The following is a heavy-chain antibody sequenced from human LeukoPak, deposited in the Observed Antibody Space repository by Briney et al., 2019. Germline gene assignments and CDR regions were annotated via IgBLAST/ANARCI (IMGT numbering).Heavy chain of an antibody. CDR3: AREVADYGGYYYYHYMDV. Sequence: SETLSLTCTVSGGSISSNGYYWAWFRQPPGKGLEWIGSIYYGGGTYYNPSLKSRVTISIDTSKNQFSLKLSSVTAADTAMYYCAREVADYGGYYYYHYMDVWGKGTTVTVSS. J-gene: IGHJ6*03. CDR1: GGSISSNGYY. D-gene: IGHD4-23*01. CDR2: IYYGGGT. V-gene: IGHV4-39*07.